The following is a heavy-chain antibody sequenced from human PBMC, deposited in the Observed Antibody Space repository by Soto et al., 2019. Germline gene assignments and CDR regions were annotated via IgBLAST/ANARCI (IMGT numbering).Heavy chain of an antibody. V-gene: IGHV3-30-3*01. CDR3: ARGYRLAVVAPGY. CDR2: ISYDGGDK. CDR1: GFTFSSYA. Sequence: QVQLVESGGGVVQPGRSLRLSCAASGFTFSSYAMHWVRQTPGKGLEWVAVISYDGGDKYYADSVKGRFTISRDNSKKTLYLQMNSLRAGDTSVYYCARGYRLAVVAPGYWGQGILVTVSS. J-gene: IGHJ4*02. D-gene: IGHD3-22*01.